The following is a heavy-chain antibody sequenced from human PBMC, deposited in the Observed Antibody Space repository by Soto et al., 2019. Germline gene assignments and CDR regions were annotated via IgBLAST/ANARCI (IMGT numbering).Heavy chain of an antibody. CDR1: GYIFTNND. D-gene: IGHD5-18*01. Sequence: ASVKVSCKASGYIFTNNDVSWVRQATGQGLEWIGWMNPGSGDTGYAQEFQGRVTMTRNISIATAYMELSSLRADDTAIYYCARMASFGSLNWFDPWGQGTLVTVSS. CDR3: ARMASFGSLNWFDP. V-gene: IGHV1-8*01. CDR2: MNPGSGDT. J-gene: IGHJ5*02.